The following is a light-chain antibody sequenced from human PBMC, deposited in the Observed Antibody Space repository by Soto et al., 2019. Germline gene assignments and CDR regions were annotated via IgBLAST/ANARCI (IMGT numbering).Light chain of an antibody. CDR1: SSDVGGYNY. CDR3: SSYTSSRTPFV. V-gene: IGLV2-14*03. CDR2: DVS. J-gene: IGLJ1*01. Sequence: QSVLTQPASVSASPGQSITISCTGTSSDVGGYNYVSWYQQHPGKAPKLIIYDVSDRPSGVSDRFSGSKSGNTASLTISGLQAEDEADYFCSSYTSSRTPFVFGTGTNVTVL.